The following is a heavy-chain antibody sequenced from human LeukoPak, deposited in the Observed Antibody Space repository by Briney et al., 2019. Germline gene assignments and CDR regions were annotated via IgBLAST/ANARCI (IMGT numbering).Heavy chain of an antibody. D-gene: IGHD6-19*01. CDR3: ARAQYSSGWYGQSSANFDY. J-gene: IGHJ4*02. CDR2: INHSGST. CDR1: GGSFSGYY. Sequence: SETLSLTCAVSGGSFSGYYWSWIRQPPGKGLEWIGEINHSGSTNYNPSLKSRVTISVDTSKNQFSLKLSSVTAADTAVYYCARAQYSSGWYGQSSANFDYWGQGTLVTASS. V-gene: IGHV4-34*01.